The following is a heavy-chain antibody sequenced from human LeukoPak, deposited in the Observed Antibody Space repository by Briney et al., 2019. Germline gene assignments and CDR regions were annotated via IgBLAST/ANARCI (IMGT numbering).Heavy chain of an antibody. Sequence: SETLSLTCTVSGGSVSSGSYYWSWIRQPPGKGLEWIGYIYYSGSTNYNPSLKSRVTISVDTSKNQFSLKLSSVTAADTAVYYCARLLFTMVRGLNIDYWGQGTLVTVSS. J-gene: IGHJ4*02. CDR1: GGSVSSGSYY. V-gene: IGHV4-61*01. D-gene: IGHD3-10*01. CDR3: ARLLFTMVRGLNIDY. CDR2: IYYSGST.